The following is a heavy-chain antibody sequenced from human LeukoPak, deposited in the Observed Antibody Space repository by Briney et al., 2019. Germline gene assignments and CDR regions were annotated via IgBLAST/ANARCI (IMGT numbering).Heavy chain of an antibody. V-gene: IGHV3-21*01. J-gene: IGHJ4*02. D-gene: IGHD5-18*01. CDR1: GFTFSSYT. Sequence: GGSLRLSCAASGFTFSSYTMTWVRQAPEKGLEWVSSISSSSSYIYYADSVKGRFTISRDNAKKSLFLQMNSLRAEDTAVYYCAEGYSYGYYWGQGTLVTVSS. CDR2: ISSSSSYI. CDR3: AEGYSYGYY.